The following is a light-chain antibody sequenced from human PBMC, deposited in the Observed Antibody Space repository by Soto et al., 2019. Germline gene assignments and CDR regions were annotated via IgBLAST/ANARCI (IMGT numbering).Light chain of an antibody. CDR3: ASWDDSLSGPGV. Sequence: QSVLTQPPSASGTPGQRGTISCSGSSSKIGNFYVYWYQQLPGTAPKLLIYKNNQRPLGVPDRFSGSKSGTSASLAISGLRSEDEADYYCASWDDSLSGPGVFGGGTQLTVL. CDR1: SSKIGNFY. J-gene: IGLJ7*01. CDR2: KNN. V-gene: IGLV1-47*01.